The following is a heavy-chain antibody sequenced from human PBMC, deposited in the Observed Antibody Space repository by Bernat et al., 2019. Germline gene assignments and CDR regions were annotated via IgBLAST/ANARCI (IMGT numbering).Heavy chain of an antibody. D-gene: IGHD2-2*01. CDR1: GYTFTDYY. CDR3: AALGYCSSTSCYESFDY. CDR2: VDPEDGGT. J-gene: IGHJ4*02. Sequence: EVQLVQSGAEVKKPGATVKISCKVSGYTFTDYYMHWVQQAPGKGLEWMGRVDPEDGGTIYTEKFQGRVTITADRATDTAYMELSSLRSEDTAVYYCAALGYCSSTSCYESFDYWGQGTLVTVSS. V-gene: IGHV1-69-2*01.